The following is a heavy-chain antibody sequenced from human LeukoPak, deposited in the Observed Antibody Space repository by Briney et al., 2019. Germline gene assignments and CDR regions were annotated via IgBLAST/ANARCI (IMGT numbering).Heavy chain of an antibody. J-gene: IGHJ3*02. D-gene: IGHD1-26*01. CDR1: GFTVSSNY. V-gene: IGHV3-53*01. CDR2: IYSGGNT. Sequence: GGSLRLSCAASGFTVSSNYMNWVRQAPGKGLEWVSVIYSGGNTYYADSVKGRFTISRDDSKNTLYLQMNSLRAEDTAVYYCARRGNFYSFDIWGQGTMVTVSS. CDR3: ARRGNFYSFDI.